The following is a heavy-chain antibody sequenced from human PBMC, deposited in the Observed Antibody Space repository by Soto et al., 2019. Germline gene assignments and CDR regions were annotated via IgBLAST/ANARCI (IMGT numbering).Heavy chain of an antibody. CDR1: GFTFSNYA. CDR3: ARDKRDLRFLEWSYYFDY. Sequence: GGSLRLSCAPSGFTFSNYAMHWVRQAPGRGLEWVAVISYDGSNKYYADSVKGRFTISRDNSKNTLYLQMNSLRAEDTAVYYCARDKRDLRFLEWSYYFDYWGQGTLVTVSS. D-gene: IGHD3-3*01. CDR2: ISYDGSNK. V-gene: IGHV3-30-3*01. J-gene: IGHJ4*02.